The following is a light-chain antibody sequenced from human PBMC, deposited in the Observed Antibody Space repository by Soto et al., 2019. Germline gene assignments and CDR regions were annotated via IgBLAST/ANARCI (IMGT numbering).Light chain of an antibody. CDR3: SSYTSSSTPWV. V-gene: IGLV2-14*01. CDR2: EVS. J-gene: IGLJ2*01. Sequence: QSVLTQPASVSGSPGQSITISCTGTSSDVGGYNYVSWYQQHPGKAPKLMIYEVSNRPSGVSNRFSGSKSGNTASLTISGLQAEDAADYYCSSYTSSSTPWVFGGGTKLTVL. CDR1: SSDVGGYNY.